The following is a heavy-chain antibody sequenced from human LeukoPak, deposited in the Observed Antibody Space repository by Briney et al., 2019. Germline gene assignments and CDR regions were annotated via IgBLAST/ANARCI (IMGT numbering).Heavy chain of an antibody. J-gene: IGHJ4*02. Sequence: SGGSLRLSCAASGFTFSNAWMTWVRQAPGKGLEWVANINQDGSEKYYVDSVKGRFTISRDNAKNSLYLQMNSLRAEDTAVYYCARALYDSSGCWGQGTLVTVSS. V-gene: IGHV3-7*03. CDR2: INQDGSEK. D-gene: IGHD3-22*01. CDR3: ARALYDSSGC. CDR1: GFTFSNAW.